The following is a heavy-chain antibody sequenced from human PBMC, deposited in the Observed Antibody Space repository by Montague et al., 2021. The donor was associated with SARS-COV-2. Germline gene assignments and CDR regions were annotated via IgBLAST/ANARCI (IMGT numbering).Heavy chain of an antibody. V-gene: IGHV4-34*01. Sequence: SETLSLTCAVYGGSFSTYYWSWIRQSPGKGLGWMGNIYHSGNTNYNPSLKSRVPISVDTSSSQFSLYLTSVTAADAAVYYCARDQTVLEWIWYGMDVWGPGTTVTVSS. J-gene: IGHJ6*02. CDR1: GGSFSTYY. D-gene: IGHD3-3*01. CDR2: IYHSGNT. CDR3: ARDQTVLEWIWYGMDV.